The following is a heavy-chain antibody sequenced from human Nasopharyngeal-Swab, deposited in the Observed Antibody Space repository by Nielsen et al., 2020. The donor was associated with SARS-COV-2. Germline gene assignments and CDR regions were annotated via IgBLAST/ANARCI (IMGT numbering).Heavy chain of an antibody. CDR2: IYYSGST. CDR1: GGSFSSYY. D-gene: IGHD6-13*01. Sequence: SETLSLTCTVSGGSFSSYYWSRIRQPPGKGLEWIGYIYYSGSTNYNPSLKSRVTISVDTSKNQFSLKLSSVTAADAAVYYCARQRGGSSWPYYMDVWGKGTTVTASS. CDR3: ARQRGGSSWPYYMDV. V-gene: IGHV4-59*08. J-gene: IGHJ6*03.